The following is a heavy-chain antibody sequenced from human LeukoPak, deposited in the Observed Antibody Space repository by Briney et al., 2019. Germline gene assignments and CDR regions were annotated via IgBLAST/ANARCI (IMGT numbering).Heavy chain of an antibody. Sequence: GGSLRLSCAASGFTFSSYWMSWVRQAPGKGLEWVANIKQDGSEKYYVDSVKGRFTISRDNAKNSLYLQMNSLRAEDTAVYYCAKDAGYSSSWIDYWGQGTLVTVSS. V-gene: IGHV3-7*01. D-gene: IGHD6-13*01. CDR1: GFTFSSYW. J-gene: IGHJ4*02. CDR3: AKDAGYSSSWIDY. CDR2: IKQDGSEK.